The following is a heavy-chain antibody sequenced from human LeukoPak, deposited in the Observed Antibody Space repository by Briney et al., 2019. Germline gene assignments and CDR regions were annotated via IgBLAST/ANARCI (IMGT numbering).Heavy chain of an antibody. CDR1: GGTFSSYA. J-gene: IGHJ4*02. V-gene: IGHV1-69*04. CDR3: ARDSSLWIVFDY. D-gene: IGHD2-15*01. CDR2: IIPILGIA. Sequence: VKVSCKASGGTFSSYAISWVRQAPGQGLEWMGRIIPILGIANYAQKFQGRVTITADKSTSTAYMELSSLRSEDTAVYYCARDSSLWIVFDYWGQGTLVTVSS.